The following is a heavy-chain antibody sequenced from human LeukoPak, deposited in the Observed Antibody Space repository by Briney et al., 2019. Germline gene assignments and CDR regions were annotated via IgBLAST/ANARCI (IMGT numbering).Heavy chain of an antibody. Sequence: GGSLRLSCAASGFTLSSYDMHWVRQAPGKGLEWVAVISYDGSNKYYADSVKGRFTISRDNSKNTLFLQMNSLRAEDTAVYYCARGPSDYFDYWGQGTLVTVSS. CDR1: GFTLSSYD. CDR2: ISYDGSNK. D-gene: IGHD3-10*01. CDR3: ARGPSDYFDY. J-gene: IGHJ4*02. V-gene: IGHV3-30*03.